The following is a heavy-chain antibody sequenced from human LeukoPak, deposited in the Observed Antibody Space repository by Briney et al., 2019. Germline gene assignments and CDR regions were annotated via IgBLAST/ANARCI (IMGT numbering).Heavy chain of an antibody. CDR2: IKQDGSEK. CDR1: GFTFSSYW. J-gene: IGHJ4*02. D-gene: IGHD2-2*02. Sequence: GGSLRLSCAASGFTFSSYWMSWVRQAPGKGLEWVANIKQDGSEKYYVDSVGGRFTISRDNAKNSLYLQMNSLRAEDTAVYYCAREPPFGPAAISFDYWGQGTLVTVSS. V-gene: IGHV3-7*03. CDR3: AREPPFGPAAISFDY.